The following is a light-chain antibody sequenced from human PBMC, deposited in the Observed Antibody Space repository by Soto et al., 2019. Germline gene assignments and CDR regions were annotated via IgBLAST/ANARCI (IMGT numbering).Light chain of an antibody. CDR1: SSNIGGNP. CDR3: AAWDNSLHALV. CDR2: SND. Sequence: QSVLTQPPSASGTPGQRVTISCSGSSSNIGGNPVNWYQQLPGTAPKLLIYSNDQRPSGVPDRFSGSKSGTSGSLAISGLQSEDEADYYCAAWDNSLHALVFGGGTKVTVL. J-gene: IGLJ2*01. V-gene: IGLV1-44*01.